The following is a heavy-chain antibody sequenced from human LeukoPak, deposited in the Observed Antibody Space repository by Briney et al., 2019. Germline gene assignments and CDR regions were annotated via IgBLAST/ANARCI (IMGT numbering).Heavy chain of an antibody. CDR3: AKEVHPYDSGTYYFDY. J-gene: IGHJ4*02. Sequence: GGSLIRFCVGSGFTFSSYGRHWVRQAAGKGREGVAFIRHDGSNEYYADSVKGRFTVSRDNSKNTLFLQMNSLRVEEMAVYYCAKEVHPYDSGTYYFDYWGRGTLVTVSS. D-gene: IGHD3-10*01. CDR2: IRHDGSNE. CDR1: GFTFSSYG. V-gene: IGHV3-30*02.